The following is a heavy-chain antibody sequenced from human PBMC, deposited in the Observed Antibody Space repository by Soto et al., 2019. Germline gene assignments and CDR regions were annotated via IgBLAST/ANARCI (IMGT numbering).Heavy chain of an antibody. J-gene: IGHJ6*02. Sequence: GASVKVSCKASGYTFTSYYMHWVRQAPGQGLEWMGIINPSGGSTSYAQKFQGRVTMTRDTSTSTVYMELSSLRSEDTAVYYCARPDYYGSGSTRRLYYYYGMDVWGHGTTVTVSS. D-gene: IGHD3-10*01. CDR2: INPSGGST. CDR3: ARPDYYGSGSTRRLYYYYGMDV. CDR1: GYTFTSYY. V-gene: IGHV1-46*01.